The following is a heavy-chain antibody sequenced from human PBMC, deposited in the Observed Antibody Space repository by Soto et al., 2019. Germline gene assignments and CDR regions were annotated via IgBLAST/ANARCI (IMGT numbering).Heavy chain of an antibody. D-gene: IGHD6-19*01. J-gene: IGHJ1*01. CDR2: IDPAGGST. V-gene: IGHV1-46*01. CDR1: GYMFTSYY. CDR3: VRRSAVAGHEYFPH. Sequence: GASVKVSWKASGYMFTSYYMNWVRQAPGQGLVWMGIIDPAGGSTDYAQKFQGRITMTRDTSTSTVCMELSSLRSDDTAMYYCVRRSAVAGHEYFPHWGQGTLVTVSS.